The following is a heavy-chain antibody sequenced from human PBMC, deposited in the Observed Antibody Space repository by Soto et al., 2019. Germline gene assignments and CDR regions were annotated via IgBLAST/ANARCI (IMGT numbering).Heavy chain of an antibody. V-gene: IGHV4-59*01. J-gene: IGHJ5*01. D-gene: IGHD1-7*01. Sequence: SETLSLTXTVSGGCISSYYWSWIRQPPGKGLEWIGYIYYSGRTNDNPSLKSRVTISVDTSKNQFSLKLSSVTAADTAVYYCARVDNWNYGTGCWFDSWGQGTLVTVSS. CDR3: ARVDNWNYGTGCWFDS. CDR2: IYYSGRT. CDR1: GGCISSYY.